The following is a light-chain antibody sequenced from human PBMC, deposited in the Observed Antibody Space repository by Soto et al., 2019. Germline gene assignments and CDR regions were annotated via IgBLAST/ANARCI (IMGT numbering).Light chain of an antibody. J-gene: IGKJ1*01. V-gene: IGKV3-15*01. CDR1: QSVSSN. CDR3: QQYKNGWT. Sequence: EIVLTQSPGTLSLSPGESATLSCRASQSVSSNLAWYQQKPGQAPRLLIYGASTRATGIPAKFSGGGSGTEFTLTISSLQSEDFAIYYCQQYKNGWTFGQGTKVDIK. CDR2: GAS.